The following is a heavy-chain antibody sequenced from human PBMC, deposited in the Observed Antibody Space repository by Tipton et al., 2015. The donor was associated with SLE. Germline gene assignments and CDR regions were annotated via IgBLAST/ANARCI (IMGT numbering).Heavy chain of an antibody. CDR3: ARDPYSAFDI. Sequence: QSGAEVKKPGASVKVSCKASGYTFTSYGISWVRQAPGQGLEWMGWISAYNGNTNYAQKLQGRVTLTTDTSTNTAYMELRSLTSADTAIYYCARDPYSAFDIWGQGTTVTVSS. V-gene: IGHV1-18*01. CDR1: GYTFTSYG. D-gene: IGHD4-11*01. J-gene: IGHJ3*02. CDR2: ISAYNGNT.